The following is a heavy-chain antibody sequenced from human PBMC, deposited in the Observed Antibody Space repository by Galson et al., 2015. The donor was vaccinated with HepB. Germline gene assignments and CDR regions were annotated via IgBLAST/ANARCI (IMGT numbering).Heavy chain of an antibody. Sequence: SLRLSCAASGFTFSNYAMHWVRQAPGKGLEWVAFISNDESKKYYADSVKGRFTISRDNSKNTLFMQMNSLRVEDTAVYYCARFLSATGFDYWGQGTLVTVSS. CDR2: ISNDESKK. V-gene: IGHV3-30-3*01. D-gene: IGHD1-1*01. CDR3: ARFLSATGFDY. J-gene: IGHJ4*02. CDR1: GFTFSNYA.